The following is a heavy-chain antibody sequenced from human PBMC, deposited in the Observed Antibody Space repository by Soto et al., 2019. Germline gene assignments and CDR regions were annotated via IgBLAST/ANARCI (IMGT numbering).Heavy chain of an antibody. D-gene: IGHD3-10*01. CDR2: ISSSSSTI. V-gene: IGHV3-48*01. CDR3: ARILLWFGDAPDY. Sequence: EVQLVESGGGLVQPGGSLRLSCAASGFTFSSDSMNWVRQAPGKGLEWVSYISSSSSTIYYADSVKGRFTISRDNAKNSLYLQMNSLRAEDTAVYYCARILLWFGDAPDYWGQGTLVTVSS. CDR1: GFTFSSDS. J-gene: IGHJ4*02.